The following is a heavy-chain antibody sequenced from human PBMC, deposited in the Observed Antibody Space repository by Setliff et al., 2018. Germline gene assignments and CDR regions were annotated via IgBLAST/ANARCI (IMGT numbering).Heavy chain of an antibody. D-gene: IGHD6-19*01. CDR1: GFTFNSYG. Sequence: GGSLRLSCAASGFTFNSYGMHWVRQAPGKGLEWVAFIRSDGSNKYYADSMKGRFTISRDNSKNMLYLRMNSLRAEDTAMFYCAKNGRQWLGDAFDIWGQGTMVTVSS. J-gene: IGHJ3*02. CDR3: AKNGRQWLGDAFDI. V-gene: IGHV3-30*02. CDR2: IRSDGSNK.